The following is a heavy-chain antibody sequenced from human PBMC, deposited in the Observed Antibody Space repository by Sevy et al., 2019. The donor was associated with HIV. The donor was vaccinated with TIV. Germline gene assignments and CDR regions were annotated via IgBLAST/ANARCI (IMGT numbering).Heavy chain of an antibody. Sequence: GSLRLSCTASGFTFGDYAMSWVRQAPGKGLEWVGFIRSKAYGGTTEYAASVKGRFTISRDDSKSIAYLQMNSLKTEDTAVYYCTRDFPYYYDSSGSYYYGMDVWGQGTTVTVSS. V-gene: IGHV3-49*04. CDR2: IRSKAYGGTT. D-gene: IGHD3-22*01. CDR3: TRDFPYYYDSSGSYYYGMDV. J-gene: IGHJ6*02. CDR1: GFTFGDYA.